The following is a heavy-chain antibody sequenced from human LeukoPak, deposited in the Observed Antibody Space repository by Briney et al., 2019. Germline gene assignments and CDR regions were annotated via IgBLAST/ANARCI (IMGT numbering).Heavy chain of an antibody. J-gene: IGHJ4*02. CDR1: GGSISSGGYY. V-gene: IGHV4-39*07. D-gene: IGHD1-26*01. CDR3: ARGAWELLKYYFDY. CDR2: INHSGST. Sequence: SETLSLTCTVSGGSISSGGYYWRWIRPPPGKGLEWIGEINHSGSTNYNPSLKSRVTISVDTSKNQFSLKLSSVTAADTAVYYCARGAWELLKYYFDYWGQGTLVTVSS.